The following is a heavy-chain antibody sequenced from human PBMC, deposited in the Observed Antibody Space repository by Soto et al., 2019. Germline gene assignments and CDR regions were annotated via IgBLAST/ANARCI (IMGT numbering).Heavy chain of an antibody. J-gene: IGHJ5*02. CDR3: ARHSLLAYCGGDCYRFNWFDP. Sequence: SETLSLTCTVSGGSISSSSYYWGWIRQPPGKGLEWIGSIYYSGSTYYNPSLKSRVTISVDTSKNQFSLKLSSVTAADTAVYYCARHSLLAYCGGDCYRFNWFDPWGQGTLVTVSS. CDR1: GGSISSSSYY. D-gene: IGHD2-21*02. V-gene: IGHV4-39*01. CDR2: IYYSGST.